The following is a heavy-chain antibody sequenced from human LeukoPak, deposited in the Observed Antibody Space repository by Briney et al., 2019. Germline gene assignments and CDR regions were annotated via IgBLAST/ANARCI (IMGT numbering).Heavy chain of an antibody. CDR1: GFAFSNSW. J-gene: IGHJ4*02. Sequence: GGSLRLSCAASGFAFSNSWMNWVRQVPGKGLVWVSRIITDGSDTAYADSAKGRFTISRDNAKNTLYLQMNSLKNDDTAVYYCAKDRLWNSLDSWGQGTLVTVSS. CDR3: AKDRLWNSLDS. CDR2: IITDGSDT. V-gene: IGHV3-74*01. D-gene: IGHD1-7*01.